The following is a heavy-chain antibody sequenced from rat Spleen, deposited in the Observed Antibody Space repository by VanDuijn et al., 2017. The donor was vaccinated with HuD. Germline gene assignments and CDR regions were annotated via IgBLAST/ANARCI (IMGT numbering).Heavy chain of an antibody. CDR2: VSYDGSST. V-gene: IGHV5-29*01. Sequence: EVQLMESGGGSVQPGRSVKLSCAASRFTFTNYGMAWVRQAPKKGLEWVAYVSYDGSSTYYRDSVKGRFTFSRDNAKSTLYLQMDSLRSEDTATYYCTRGYYFDYWGQGVMVTVSS. J-gene: IGHJ2*01. CDR1: RFTFTNYG. CDR3: TRGYYFDY.